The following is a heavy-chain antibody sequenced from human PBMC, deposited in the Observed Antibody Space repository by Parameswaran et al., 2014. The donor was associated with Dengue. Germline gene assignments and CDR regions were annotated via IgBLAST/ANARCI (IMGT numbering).Heavy chain of an antibody. Sequence: WVRQAPGQGLEWLGWISGYNGNTDYSERVQGRATMTRDISTGTAHMELRSLRSDDTAVYYCARIGGAEHYFDSWGQGTLVTVSS. D-gene: IGHD1-26*01. J-gene: IGHJ4*02. V-gene: IGHV1-18*01. CDR3: ARIGGAEHYFDS. CDR2: ISGYNGNT.